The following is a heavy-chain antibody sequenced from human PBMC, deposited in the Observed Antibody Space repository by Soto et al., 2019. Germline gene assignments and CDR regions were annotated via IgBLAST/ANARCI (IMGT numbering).Heavy chain of an antibody. CDR1: GFIFRQFG. Sequence: GGSLRLSCTGSGFIFRQFGMSWIRQAPGKGLEWVSSISTGGDVTHYRDSVKGRFTISRDNAKNSLYLQLDSLRAEDTAIFFCVKDVDCRGGDCYFNYYDPWGRGTQVTVSS. D-gene: IGHD2-21*02. CDR3: VKDVDCRGGDCYFNYYDP. V-gene: IGHV3-23*01. J-gene: IGHJ5*02. CDR2: ISTGGDVT.